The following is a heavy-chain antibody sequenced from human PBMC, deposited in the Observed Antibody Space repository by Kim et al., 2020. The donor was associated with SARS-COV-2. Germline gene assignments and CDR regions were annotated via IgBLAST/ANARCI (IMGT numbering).Heavy chain of an antibody. CDR1: GGSFSAYY. J-gene: IGHJ4*02. CDR2: INHSGST. CDR3: ARGYGERSIEY. D-gene: IGHD4-17*01. V-gene: IGHV4-34*01. Sequence: SETLSLTCAVYGGSFSAYYWSWIRQPPGKGLEWIGEINHSGSTNYNPSLKSRVTISVDTSKNQFSLKLSSVTAADTAVYYCARGYGERSIEYWGEGTLVT.